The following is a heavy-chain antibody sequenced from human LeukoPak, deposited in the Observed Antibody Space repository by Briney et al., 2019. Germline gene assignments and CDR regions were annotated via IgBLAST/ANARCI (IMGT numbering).Heavy chain of an antibody. J-gene: IGHJ4*02. CDR3: ASWDSSGYYPIDY. Sequence: GGSLRLSCAASGFTFSSYGMHWVRQAPGKGLEWVAVISYDGSNKYYADSVKGRFTISRDNSKNTLYLQMNSLRAEDTAVYYCASWDSSGYYPIDYWGQGTLVTVSS. CDR2: ISYDGSNK. V-gene: IGHV3-30*03. CDR1: GFTFSSYG. D-gene: IGHD3-22*01.